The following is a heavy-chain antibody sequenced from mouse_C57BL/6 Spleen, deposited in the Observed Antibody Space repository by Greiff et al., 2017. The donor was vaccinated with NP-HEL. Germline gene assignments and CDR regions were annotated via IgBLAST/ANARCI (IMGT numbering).Heavy chain of an antibody. D-gene: IGHD1-1*01. CDR2: IDPANGNT. Sequence: EVQLVESVAELVRPGASVKLSCTASGFNIKNTYMHWVKQRPEQGLEWIGRIDPANGNTKYAPKFQGKATLTADTSSNTTYLQLSSLTSEDTAIYYYARLGDYVGYAMDYWGQGTSVTVSS. CDR3: ARLGDYVGYAMDY. J-gene: IGHJ4*01. CDR1: GFNIKNTY. V-gene: IGHV14-3*01.